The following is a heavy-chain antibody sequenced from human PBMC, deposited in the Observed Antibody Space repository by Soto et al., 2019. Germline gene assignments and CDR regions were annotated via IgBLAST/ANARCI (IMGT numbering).Heavy chain of an antibody. Sequence: EVQLVESGGGLVQPGGSLRFSCATSGFTFSNYWMTWVRQAPGKGLEWVASLNQDANEKYYVDSVKGRFAISRDNAENSLYLQMNSLRAEDTAVYYCARVGGTSWSYDYWGKGALVTVSS. V-gene: IGHV3-7*04. CDR1: GFTFSNYW. CDR3: ARVGGTSWSYDY. D-gene: IGHD6-13*01. J-gene: IGHJ4*02. CDR2: LNQDANEK.